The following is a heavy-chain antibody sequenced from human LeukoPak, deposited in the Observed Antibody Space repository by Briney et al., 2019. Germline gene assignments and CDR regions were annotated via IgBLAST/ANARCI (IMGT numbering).Heavy chain of an antibody. Sequence: PSETLSLTCTVSGGSISSGGYYWSWLRQPAGKGLEWIGRIYSSGSTNYNPSLKSRATISVDTSKNQFSLELSSVTAADTAVYYCARAVEDFYYYMDVWGKGTTVTVSS. CDR2: IYSSGST. D-gene: IGHD6-19*01. CDR1: GGSISSGGYY. J-gene: IGHJ6*03. CDR3: ARAVEDFYYYMDV. V-gene: IGHV4-61*02.